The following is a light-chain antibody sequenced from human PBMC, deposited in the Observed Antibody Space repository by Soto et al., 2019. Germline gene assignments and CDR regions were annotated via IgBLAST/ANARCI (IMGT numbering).Light chain of an antibody. CDR2: GAS. CDR1: QSVSSSY. CDR3: QQYGSSPPIT. V-gene: IGKV3-20*01. J-gene: IGKJ5*01. Sequence: ENALTQSPGTLSLSPGERATLSCRASQSVSSSYLAWYQQKPGQAPRLLIYGASSRATGIPDRFSGSGAGTDFTLIISRLEPEDFAVYYCQQYGSSPPITFGQGTRLEIK.